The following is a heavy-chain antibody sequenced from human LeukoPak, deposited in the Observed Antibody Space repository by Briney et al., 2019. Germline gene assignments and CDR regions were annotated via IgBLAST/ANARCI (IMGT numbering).Heavy chain of an antibody. V-gene: IGHV3-7*04. CDR1: GFTFSTYW. Sequence: GGSLRLSCAASGFTFSTYWMSWVRQAPGKGLEWLANIKEDGTGKNHVDSVKGRFTISRDNAKKSLYLQMNGLRAEDTAVYYCAREIPQQLVAMDVWGQGTTVTVSS. CDR2: IKEDGTGK. CDR3: AREIPQQLVAMDV. D-gene: IGHD6-13*01. J-gene: IGHJ6*02.